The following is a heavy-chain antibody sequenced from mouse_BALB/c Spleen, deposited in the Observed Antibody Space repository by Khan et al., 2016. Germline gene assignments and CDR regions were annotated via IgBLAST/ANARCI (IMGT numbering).Heavy chain of an antibody. D-gene: IGHD2-4*01. Sequence: QVQLKQSGAELVRPGASVKLSCKAMGYTFTDYEMHWVKQTPVHGLEWIGAIHPGGGGSAYNQKFKVRATLTADKSSSTAYMELSSLTSEDSAVXSCAKGLRRGYYFDSWGQGTTLTVSS. CDR1: GYTFTDYE. CDR2: IHPGGGGS. V-gene: IGHV1-15*01. J-gene: IGHJ2*01. CDR3: AKGLRRGYYFDS.